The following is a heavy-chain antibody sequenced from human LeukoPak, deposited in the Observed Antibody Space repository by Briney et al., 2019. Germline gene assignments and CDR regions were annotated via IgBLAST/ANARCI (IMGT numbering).Heavy chain of an antibody. Sequence: PSETLSLTCAVYGGSFSGYYWSWTRQPPGKGLEWIGEINHSGSTNYNPSLKSRVTISVDTSKNQFSLKLSSVTAADTAVYYCAEYSSSSYGVFDYWGQGTLVTVSS. D-gene: IGHD6-6*01. CDR1: GGSFSGYY. V-gene: IGHV4-34*01. CDR3: AEYSSSSYGVFDY. CDR2: INHSGST. J-gene: IGHJ4*02.